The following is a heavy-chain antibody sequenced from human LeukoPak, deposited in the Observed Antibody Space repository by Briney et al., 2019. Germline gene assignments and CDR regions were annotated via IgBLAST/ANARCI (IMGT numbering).Heavy chain of an antibody. CDR1: GFTFSSYA. D-gene: IGHD6-13*01. CDR3: AREGREEGSWYEPGY. J-gene: IGHJ4*02. Sequence: PGGSLRLSCAASGFTFSSYAMSWVRQAPGKGQEWVSAISGSGGSTYYADSVKGRFTISRDNSKNTLYLQMNSLRAEDTAVYYCAREGREEGSWYEPGYWGQGTLVTVSS. V-gene: IGHV3-23*01. CDR2: ISGSGGST.